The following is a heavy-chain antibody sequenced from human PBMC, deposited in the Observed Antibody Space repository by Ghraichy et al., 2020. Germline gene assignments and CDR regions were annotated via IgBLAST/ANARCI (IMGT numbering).Heavy chain of an antibody. J-gene: IGHJ5*02. CDR2: IYYSGST. CDR3: ARDRSGSYSRNWFDP. CDR1: AGSMSPYY. Sequence: SETLSLTCTVPAGSMSPYYWSWLRQPPGMGLEWIGYIYYSGSTNYNPSLKSRVTISVDTSKNQFFLKLNSMTAVDTAVYYCARDRSGSYSRNWFDPWGQGTLVTVSS. V-gene: IGHV4-59*01. D-gene: IGHD1-26*01.